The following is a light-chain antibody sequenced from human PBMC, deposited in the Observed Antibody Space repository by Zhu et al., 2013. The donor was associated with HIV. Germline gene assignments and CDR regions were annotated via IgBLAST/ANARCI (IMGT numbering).Light chain of an antibody. V-gene: IGKV1-9*01. CDR1: QDINRY. J-gene: IGKJ3*01. CDR3: QHVNSNAA. Sequence: DIQLTQSPSFLSASVGDRVTITCRASQDINRYLAWYQQKPGKPPKLLVYAASTTQSGVPSRFSGSGSDTEFILTISSLQPDDFATYYCQHVNSNAAFGPGTKVDV. CDR2: AAS.